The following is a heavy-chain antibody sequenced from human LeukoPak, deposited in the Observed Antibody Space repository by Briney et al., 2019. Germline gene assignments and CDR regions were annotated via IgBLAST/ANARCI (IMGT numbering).Heavy chain of an antibody. Sequence: GGSLRLSCAASGFTFSSYAMSWVRQAPGKGLEWVSAISGSGGSTYYADSVKGRFTISRDNSKNTLYLQMNSLRAEDTAVYYCAKDQSGRITMIVVVITEAFDIWGQGTMVTVSS. V-gene: IGHV3-23*01. CDR1: GFTFSSYA. J-gene: IGHJ3*02. CDR3: AKDQSGRITMIVVVITEAFDI. D-gene: IGHD3-22*01. CDR2: ISGSGGST.